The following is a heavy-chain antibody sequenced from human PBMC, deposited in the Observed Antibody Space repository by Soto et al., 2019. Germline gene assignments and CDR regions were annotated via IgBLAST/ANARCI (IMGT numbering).Heavy chain of an antibody. CDR2: IYYSGST. D-gene: IGHD5-12*01. Sequence: PSEALSLTCTVSGGSISSCGYYWIWIRQHPGKGLEWIGYIYYSGSTYYNPSLKSRVTISVDTSKNQFSLKLSSVTAADTAVYYCATRDGYNSGGEYWGQGTLVTVSS. CDR3: ATRDGYNSGGEY. V-gene: IGHV4-31*03. J-gene: IGHJ4*02. CDR1: GGSISSCGYY.